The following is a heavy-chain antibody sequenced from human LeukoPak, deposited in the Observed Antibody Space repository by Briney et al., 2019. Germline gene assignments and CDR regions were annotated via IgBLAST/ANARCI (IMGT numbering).Heavy chain of an antibody. CDR2: INNSGST. J-gene: IGHJ6*02. Sequence: SETLSLTCAVYGGSFSGYYWSWIRQPPGKGLEWMGEINNSGSTNYNPSPKSRVTISVDPSKNQFSLKLSSVTAADTAVYYCAREQRFLEWLSTWRYYYSGMDVWGQGTTVTVSS. CDR1: GGSFSGYY. D-gene: IGHD3-3*01. CDR3: AREQRFLEWLSTWRYYYSGMDV. V-gene: IGHV4-34*01.